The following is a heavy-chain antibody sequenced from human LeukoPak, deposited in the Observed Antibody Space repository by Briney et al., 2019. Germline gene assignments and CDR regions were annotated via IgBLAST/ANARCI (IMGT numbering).Heavy chain of an antibody. D-gene: IGHD4-17*01. CDR2: INAGNGKT. J-gene: IGHJ4*02. V-gene: IGHV1-3*01. CDR3: ARARWTSTVTTYYLDF. Sequence: GASVKVSRKASGYIFTDYAIQWVRQAPGQGLEWMGWINAGNGKTKYSQKFQGRVTITRDTSASTAYMELGGLRSDDTAVYYCARARWTSTVTTYYLDFWGQGTLVTVSS. CDR1: GYIFTDYA.